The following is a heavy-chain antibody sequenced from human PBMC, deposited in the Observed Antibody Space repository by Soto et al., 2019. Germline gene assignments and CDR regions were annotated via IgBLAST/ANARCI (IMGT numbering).Heavy chain of an antibody. J-gene: IGHJ4*02. CDR1: GGSFSGYY. CDR3: AILHLGELSLGDY. Sequence: QVQLQQWGAGLLKPSETLSLTCAVYGGSFSGYYWSWIRQPPGKGLEWIGEINHSGSTNYNPSLKSRVTISVDTSENQFSLKLSSVTAADTAVYYCAILHLGELSLGDYWGQGTLVTVSS. CDR2: INHSGST. D-gene: IGHD3-16*02. V-gene: IGHV4-34*01.